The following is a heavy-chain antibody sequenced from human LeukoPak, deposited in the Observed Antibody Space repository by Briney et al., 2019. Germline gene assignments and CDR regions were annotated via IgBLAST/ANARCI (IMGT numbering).Heavy chain of an antibody. CDR2: ISYDGSNK. D-gene: IGHD6-13*01. Sequence: GGSLRLSCAASGFTFSSYAMHWVRQAPGKGLEWVAVISYDGSNKYYADSVKGRFTISRDNSKNTLYLQMNSLRAEDTAVYYCARVAAAGTGLNYYYGMDVWSQGTTVTVSS. CDR3: ARVAAAGTGLNYYYGMDV. J-gene: IGHJ6*02. V-gene: IGHV3-30*04. CDR1: GFTFSSYA.